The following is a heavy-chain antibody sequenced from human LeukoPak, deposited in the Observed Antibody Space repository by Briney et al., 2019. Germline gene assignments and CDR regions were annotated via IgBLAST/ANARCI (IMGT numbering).Heavy chain of an antibody. J-gene: IGHJ4*02. Sequence: GGSLRLSCAASGFTFSSYAMSWVRQAPGKGLEWVSGTNGSGGNTYDADSVKGRFTISRDNSKNALYLQMNSLRVEDTAVYYCAKDRRPHTISTQNGAFDYWGQGTLVTVSS. CDR1: GFTFSSYA. CDR2: TNGSGGNT. CDR3: AKDRRPHTISTQNGAFDY. D-gene: IGHD5-24*01. V-gene: IGHV3-23*01.